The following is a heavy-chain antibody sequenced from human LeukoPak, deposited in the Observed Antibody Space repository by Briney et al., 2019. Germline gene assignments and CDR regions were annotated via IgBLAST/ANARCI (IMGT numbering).Heavy chain of an antibody. J-gene: IGHJ6*04. CDR3: ERGSHPPRYCSSTSCYVAGYYYYGMDV. CDR1: GGSFSGYY. CDR2: INHSGST. Sequence: SETLSLTCAVYGGSFSGYYWSWIRQPPGKGLEWMGEINHSGSTNYNPSLKSRVTISVDTSKNQFYLKLSSVTAAVTAVYYCERGSHPPRYCSSTSCYVAGYYYYGMDVWGKGTTVTVSS. D-gene: IGHD2-2*01. V-gene: IGHV4-34*01.